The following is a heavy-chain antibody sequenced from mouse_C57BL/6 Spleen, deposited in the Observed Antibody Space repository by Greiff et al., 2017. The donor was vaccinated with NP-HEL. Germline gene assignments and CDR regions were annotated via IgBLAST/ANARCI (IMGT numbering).Heavy chain of an antibody. D-gene: IGHD2-4*01. V-gene: IGHV1-63*01. J-gene: IGHJ2*01. CDR2: IYPGGGYT. Sequence: VQLQESGAELVRPGPSVKMSCKASGYTFTNYWIGWAKQRPGHGLEWIGDIYPGGGYTNYNEKFKGKATLTADKSSSTAYMQFSSLTSEDSAIYYCARGDDYSFDYWGQGTTLTVSS. CDR1: GYTFTNYW. CDR3: ARGDDYSFDY.